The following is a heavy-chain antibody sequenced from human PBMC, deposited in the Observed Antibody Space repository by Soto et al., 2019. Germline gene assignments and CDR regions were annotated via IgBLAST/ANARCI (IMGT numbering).Heavy chain of an antibody. Sequence: DVQLVESGGGLIQPGGSLRLSCAVSGLTVSGKKYVAWVRQAPGKGLEWVSGFYDLDGTYYADSLKGRFTTSGDSSRTIVYLQMNGLRPEDTAVYYCATWHLQEHAYDVWGQGTTVTVS. CDR3: ATWHLQEHAYDV. J-gene: IGHJ3*01. V-gene: IGHV3-53*01. D-gene: IGHD4-4*01. CDR2: FYDLDGT. CDR1: GLTVSGKKY.